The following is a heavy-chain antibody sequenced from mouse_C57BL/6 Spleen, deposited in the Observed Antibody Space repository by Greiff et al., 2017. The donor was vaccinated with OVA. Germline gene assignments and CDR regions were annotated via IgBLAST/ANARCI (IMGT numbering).Heavy chain of an antibody. CDR1: GYTFTSYW. D-gene: IGHD1-1*01. V-gene: IGHV1-69*01. Sequence: QVQLQQPGAELVMPGASVKLSCKASGYTFTSYWMHWVKQRPGQGLEWIGEIDPSDSYTNYNQKFKGKSTLTVDKSSSTAYMQLSSLTSEDSAVYYCARKGTTTEDWGQGTLVTVSA. J-gene: IGHJ3*01. CDR3: ARKGTTTED. CDR2: IDPSDSYT.